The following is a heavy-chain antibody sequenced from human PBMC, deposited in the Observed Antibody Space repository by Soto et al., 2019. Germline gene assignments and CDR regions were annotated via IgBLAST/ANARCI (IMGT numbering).Heavy chain of an antibody. CDR2: MYYGGST. J-gene: IGHJ4*02. Sequence: QVQLQESGPGLVEPSQTLSLTCTVSGGSISSGDYYWSWIRQPPGKGLEWIGYMYYGGSTYYNPSLQRRVTIAVGTSKNQFSLKLSSVADEDTAVYYCARNSNSYGHYFDYWGQGTLVTVSS. CDR3: ARNSNSYGHYFDY. V-gene: IGHV4-30-4*01. D-gene: IGHD5-18*01. CDR1: GGSISSGDYY.